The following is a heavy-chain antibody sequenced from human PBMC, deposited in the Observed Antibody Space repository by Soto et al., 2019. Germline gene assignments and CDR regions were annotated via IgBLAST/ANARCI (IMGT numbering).Heavy chain of an antibody. CDR2: ISVHNGDT. J-gene: IGHJ3*02. D-gene: IGHD3-3*01. V-gene: IGHV1-18*01. CDR3: TVGVRFYGPDSLDM. CDR1: GYTFSSYG. Sequence: WPSVKVSCKASGYTFSSYGISWVRQAPGQGLEWMGWISVHNGDTNYAQKFQGRVTMTTDKSTSTAFMELRSLRSDDTALYYCTVGVRFYGPDSLDMWGQGTMVTVSS.